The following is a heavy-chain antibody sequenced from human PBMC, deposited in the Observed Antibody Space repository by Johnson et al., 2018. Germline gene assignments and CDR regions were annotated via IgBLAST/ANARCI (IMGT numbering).Heavy chain of an antibody. CDR3: ARGPRGYYGSVVYYSAEYFQH. CDR2: MNLNSGNT. V-gene: IGHV1-8*01. Sequence: QLVESGAEVKKPGASVKVSCKASGYTFTSYDINWVRQATGQGLEWMGWMNLNSGNTGYAQKFQGRVTMTRNTSISTAYMELSSLRSGDTAVYYCARGPRGYYGSVVYYSAEYFQHWGQGTLVTVSS. D-gene: IGHD3-22*01. J-gene: IGHJ1*01. CDR1: GYTFTSYD.